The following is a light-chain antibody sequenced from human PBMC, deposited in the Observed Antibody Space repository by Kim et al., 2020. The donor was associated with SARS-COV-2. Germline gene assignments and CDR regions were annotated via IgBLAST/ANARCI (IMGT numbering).Light chain of an antibody. J-gene: IGLJ1*01. CDR1: SSDVGGYYW. V-gene: IGLV2-8*01. CDR2: DVS. CDR3: CSYAGDDKYV. Sequence: QSALTQPPSASGSPGQSVTISCTGTSSDVGGYYWVSWYQQHPGKAPKLIISDVSKRPSGVPDRFSGSKSGNSASLTVSGLQAEDEADYYCCSYAGDDKYVFGTGTKVTVL.